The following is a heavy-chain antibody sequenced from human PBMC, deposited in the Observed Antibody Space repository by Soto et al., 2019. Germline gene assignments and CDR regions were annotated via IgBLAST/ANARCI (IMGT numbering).Heavy chain of an antibody. D-gene: IGHD2-2*02. CDR3: ARDKEGYCISTSCYKYFDL. V-gene: IGHV1-69*13. CDR2: TIPIFGTA. Sequence: SVKVSCKASGGTFSSYAISWVRQAPGQGLEWMGGTIPIFGTANYAQKFQGRVTITADESTSTAYMELSSLRSEDTAVYYCARDKEGYCISTSCYKYFDLWGRGTLVTVSS. CDR1: GGTFSSYA. J-gene: IGHJ2*01.